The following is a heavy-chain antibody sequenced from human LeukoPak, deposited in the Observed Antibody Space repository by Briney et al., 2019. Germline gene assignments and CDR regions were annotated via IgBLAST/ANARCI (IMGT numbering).Heavy chain of an antibody. J-gene: IGHJ5*02. CDR3: ASSFDYYYDSSGYYYGLGSFDP. D-gene: IGHD3-22*01. CDR1: GGSISSGDYY. CDR2: IYYSGST. Sequence: PSETLSLTCTVSGGSISSGDYYWSWIRQPPGKGLEWIGYIYYSGSTYYNPSLKSRVTISVDTSKNQFSLKLSSVTAADTAVYYCASSFDYYYDSSGYYYGLGSFDPWGQGTLVTVSS. V-gene: IGHV4-30-4*01.